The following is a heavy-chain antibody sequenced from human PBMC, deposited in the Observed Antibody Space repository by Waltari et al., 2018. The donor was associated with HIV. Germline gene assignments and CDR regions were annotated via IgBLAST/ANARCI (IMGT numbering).Heavy chain of an antibody. V-gene: IGHV1-18*01. Sequence: QVHLVQSGAELRKPGASVTVSCKASGYTFTNYGINWVRPAPGQGLEWMGWIGSYNGDTKYAQKVRCRVTMTTDTSKSTAYLEMGSLRFADTAVYYCARDHYYGSSGYYSDYWGQGTLVTVS. CDR3: ARDHYYGSSGYYSDY. CDR1: GYTFTNYG. J-gene: IGHJ4*02. D-gene: IGHD3-22*01. CDR2: IGSYNGDT.